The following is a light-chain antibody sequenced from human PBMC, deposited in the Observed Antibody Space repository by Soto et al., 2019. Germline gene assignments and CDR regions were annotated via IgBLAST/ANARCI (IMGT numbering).Light chain of an antibody. Sequence: EIVFTQSPATLSLSPGERATLSCRASQTVNTYLAWYQQKPGQAPRLLIYDASSRATGIPARFTGSGSGTDFTLTISSLEPEDFAVYYCQQRSSWPPYTFGQGTK. CDR2: DAS. CDR1: QTVNTY. J-gene: IGKJ2*01. V-gene: IGKV3-11*01. CDR3: QQRSSWPPYT.